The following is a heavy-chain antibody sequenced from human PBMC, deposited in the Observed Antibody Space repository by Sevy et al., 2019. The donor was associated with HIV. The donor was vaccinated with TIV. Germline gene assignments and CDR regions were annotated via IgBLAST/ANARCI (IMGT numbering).Heavy chain of an antibody. CDR2: IWYDGSNK. J-gene: IGHJ3*02. Sequence: GGSLRLSCAASGFTFSSYGMHWVRQAPGKGLEWVAVIWYDGSNKYYADSVKGRFTIPRDNSKNTLYLQMNSLRAEDTAVYYCARDESYDILTGYFGAFDIWGQGTMVTVSS. D-gene: IGHD3-9*01. V-gene: IGHV3-33*01. CDR1: GFTFSSYG. CDR3: ARDESYDILTGYFGAFDI.